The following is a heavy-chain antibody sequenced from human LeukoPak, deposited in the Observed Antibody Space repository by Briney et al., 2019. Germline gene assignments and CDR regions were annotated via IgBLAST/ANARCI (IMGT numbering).Heavy chain of an antibody. J-gene: IGHJ3*01. Sequence: GGSLRLSCVASGFAFSTYDMQWVRQAPGKGLEWVSGINRSGGKYYTDSVKVLFTISRDNSKSTLYLEMNSLRADDTAVYYCAQGGYFAFDFWGQGTMVTVSS. CDR2: INRSGGK. CDR1: GFAFSTYD. D-gene: IGHD2-2*03. CDR3: AQGGYFAFDF. V-gene: IGHV3-23*01.